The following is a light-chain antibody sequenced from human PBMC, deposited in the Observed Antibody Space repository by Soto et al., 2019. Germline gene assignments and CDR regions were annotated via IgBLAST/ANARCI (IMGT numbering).Light chain of an antibody. CDR1: QSVSSN. J-gene: IGKJ1*01. Sequence: EIVMTQSPATLSVSPGERATLSCRASQSVSSNLAWFQQKPGQAPRLLIYGASTRATGIPARFSGSGSGTEFPLTISSLQSEDFEVYYCQQYNDWPQTFGQGTMVDIK. CDR3: QQYNDWPQT. CDR2: GAS. V-gene: IGKV3-15*01.